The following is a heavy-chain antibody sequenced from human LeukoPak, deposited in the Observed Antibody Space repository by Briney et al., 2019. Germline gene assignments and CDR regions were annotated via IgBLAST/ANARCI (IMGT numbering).Heavy chain of an antibody. CDR2: ISGSGGST. D-gene: IGHD3-22*01. V-gene: IGHV3-23*01. CDR3: AKDPSSGSLDY. Sequence: GGSLRLSCAVSGFTFSSYWVSWVRQAPGKGLEWVSAISGSGGSTYYADSVKGRFTISRDNSKNTLYLQMNSLRAEDTAVYYCAKDPSSGSLDYWGQGTLVTVSS. CDR1: GFTFSSYW. J-gene: IGHJ4*02.